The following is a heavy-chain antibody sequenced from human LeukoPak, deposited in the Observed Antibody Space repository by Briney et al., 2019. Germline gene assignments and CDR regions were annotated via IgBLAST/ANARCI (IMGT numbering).Heavy chain of an antibody. Sequence: GGSLRLSCAASGFPFTSYAMSWVRQAPGKGLEWVSAISGSGGSTYYADSVKGRFTISRDNSKNTLYLQMNSLRAEDTAVYYCAKDRGFLEWEVYFDYWGQGTLVTVSS. J-gene: IGHJ4*02. CDR2: ISGSGGST. CDR3: AKDRGFLEWEVYFDY. CDR1: GFPFTSYA. D-gene: IGHD3-3*01. V-gene: IGHV3-23*01.